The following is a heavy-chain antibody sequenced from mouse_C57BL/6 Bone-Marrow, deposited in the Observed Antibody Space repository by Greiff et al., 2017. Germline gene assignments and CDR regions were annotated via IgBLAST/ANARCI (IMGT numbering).Heavy chain of an antibody. Sequence: EVQLQQSGTVLARPGASVKMSCKTSGSTFTSYWMHWVNQRPGQGLEWIGAIYPGNSDTSYNQKFKGKAKLTAVTSASTAYMELSSLTNEDSAVYYCTRITTVVATYYFDYWGQGTTLTVSS. D-gene: IGHD1-1*01. CDR1: GSTFTSYW. J-gene: IGHJ2*01. CDR3: TRITTVVATYYFDY. V-gene: IGHV1-5*01. CDR2: IYPGNSDT.